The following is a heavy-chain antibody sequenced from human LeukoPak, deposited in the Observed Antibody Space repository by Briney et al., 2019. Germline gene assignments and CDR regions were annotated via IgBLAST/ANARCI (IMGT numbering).Heavy chain of an antibody. CDR2: ISYDGSNK. V-gene: IGHV3-30*18. Sequence: GGSLRLSCAASGFTFSSYGMHWVRQAPGKGLEWVAVISYDGSNKYYADSVEGRFTISRDNSKNTLYLQMNSLRAEDTAVYYCAKDPYGSGRLDYWGQGTLVTVSS. CDR3: AKDPYGSGRLDY. J-gene: IGHJ4*02. D-gene: IGHD3-10*01. CDR1: GFTFSSYG.